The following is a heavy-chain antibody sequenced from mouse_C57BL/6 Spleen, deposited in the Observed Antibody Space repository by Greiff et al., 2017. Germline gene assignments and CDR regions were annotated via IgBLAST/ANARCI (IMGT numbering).Heavy chain of an antibody. Sequence: QVQLQQSGAELVKPGASVKMSCKASGYTFTTYPIEWMKQNPGKSLEWIGNFHPYNDDTKYNEKFKGKATLTVEESSSTVDLELSRLTSDDSAVYYWGRRIYDGYRAWLAYWGQGTLVTVSA. CDR1: GYTFTTYP. CDR3: GRRIYDGYRAWLAY. J-gene: IGHJ3*01. D-gene: IGHD2-3*01. V-gene: IGHV1-47*01. CDR2: FHPYNDDT.